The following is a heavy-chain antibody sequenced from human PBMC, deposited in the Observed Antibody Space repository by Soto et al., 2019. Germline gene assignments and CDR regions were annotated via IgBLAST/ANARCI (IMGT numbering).Heavy chain of an antibody. CDR2: IKKDGSEK. CDR3: ARSYSSDWFDP. CDR1: GFTLSSCW. Sequence: GGSLRVSYGASGFTLSSCWMSWVRQAPGKGLEWVANIKKDGSEKYYVDSVKGRFTISRDNAKNSLYLQMNSLRAEDTAVYYCARSYSSDWFDPWGQGTLVTVSA. J-gene: IGHJ5*02. D-gene: IGHD5-18*01. V-gene: IGHV3-7*01.